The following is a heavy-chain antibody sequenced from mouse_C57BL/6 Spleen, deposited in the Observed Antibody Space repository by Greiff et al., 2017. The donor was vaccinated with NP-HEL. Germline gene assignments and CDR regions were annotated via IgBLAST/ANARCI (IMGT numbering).Heavy chain of an antibody. D-gene: IGHD5-1*01. CDR3: ERSRSNYAMDY. V-gene: IGHV1-42*01. CDR1: GYSFTGYY. Sequence: VQLQQSGPELVKPGASVKISCKASGYSFTGYYMNWVKQSPEKSLEWIGEINPSTGGTTYNQKFKAKATLTVDKSSSTAYMQLKSLTSEDSAVYYWERSRSNYAMDYWGQGTSVTVSS. J-gene: IGHJ4*01. CDR2: INPSTGGT.